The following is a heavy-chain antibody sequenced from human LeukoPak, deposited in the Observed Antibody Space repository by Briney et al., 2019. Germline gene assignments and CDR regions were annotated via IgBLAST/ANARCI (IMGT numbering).Heavy chain of an antibody. CDR3: ARDGGLNTRDAFDI. J-gene: IGHJ3*02. Sequence: GESLKISCKGSGYSSTTYWIGWVRQMPGKGLELMGIIYPGGSDTRYSPSFQGHVTISADKSISSAYLQWSSLKASDTAMYYCARDGGLNTRDAFDIWGQGTMVSVSS. CDR1: GYSSTTYW. CDR2: IYPGGSDT. D-gene: IGHD2-2*02. V-gene: IGHV5-51*01.